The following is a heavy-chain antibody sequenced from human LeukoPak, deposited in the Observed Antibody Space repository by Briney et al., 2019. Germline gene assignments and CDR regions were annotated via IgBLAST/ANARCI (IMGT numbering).Heavy chain of an antibody. CDR3: ARERTSYYYDSSGYYRRGDWFDP. Sequence: GASVKVSCKASGYTFTSYGISWVRQAPGQGLEWMGWISAYNGNTNYAQKLQGRVTMTTDTSTSTAYMELRSLRSDDTAVYYCARERTSYYYDSSGYYRRGDWFDPWGQGTLVTVSS. D-gene: IGHD3-22*01. V-gene: IGHV1-18*01. J-gene: IGHJ5*02. CDR1: GYTFTSYG. CDR2: ISAYNGNT.